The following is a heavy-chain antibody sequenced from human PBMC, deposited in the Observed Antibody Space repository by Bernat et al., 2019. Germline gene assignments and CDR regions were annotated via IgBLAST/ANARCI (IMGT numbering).Heavy chain of an antibody. V-gene: IGHV1-46*01. CDR2: INPSGGST. Sequence: QVQLVQSGAEVKKPGASVKVSCKASGYTFTSYYMHWVRQAPGQGLEWMGIINPSGGSTSYAQKFQGRVTMTRDTSTSTVYMELSSLRSEDTAVYYCAREGYCSSTSCIFPFDYWGQGTLVTVSS. J-gene: IGHJ4*02. CDR3: AREGYCSSTSCIFPFDY. D-gene: IGHD2-2*01. CDR1: GYTFTSYY.